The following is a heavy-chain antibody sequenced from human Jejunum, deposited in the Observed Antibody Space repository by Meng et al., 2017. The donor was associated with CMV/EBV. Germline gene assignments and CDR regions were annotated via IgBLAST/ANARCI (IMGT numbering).Heavy chain of an antibody. CDR3: ARDLKPAVILYSFDA. V-gene: IGHV1-46*01. D-gene: IGHD3-3*02. Sequence: QVQLVQSGSELKKPGASVKVSCTASGYNFTSYAMNWVRRAPGQGLEWMGIINPSGGSPTYAQKFQGRVTMTRDTSTSTIYMDLSSLRSDDTAVCYCARDLKPAVILYSFDAWGQGTLVTVSS. CDR2: INPSGGSP. CDR1: GYNFTSYA. J-gene: IGHJ5*02.